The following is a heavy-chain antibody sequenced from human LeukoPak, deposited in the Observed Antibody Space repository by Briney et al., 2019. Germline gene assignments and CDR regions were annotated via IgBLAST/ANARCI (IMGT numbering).Heavy chain of an antibody. D-gene: IGHD6-13*01. Sequence: ASVKVSCKASGYTFTSYNISWVRQATGQGLEWMGWMNPNSGNTGYAQKFQGRVTMTRNTSISTAYMELSSLRSEDTAVYYCAIGSSSDYYYYYGMDVWGQGTTVTVSS. V-gene: IGHV1-8*01. CDR1: GYTFTSYN. J-gene: IGHJ6*02. CDR2: MNPNSGNT. CDR3: AIGSSSDYYYYYGMDV.